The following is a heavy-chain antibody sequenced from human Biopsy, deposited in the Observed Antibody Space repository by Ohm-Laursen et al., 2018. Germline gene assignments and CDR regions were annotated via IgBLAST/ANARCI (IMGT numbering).Heavy chain of an antibody. J-gene: IGHJ4*02. Sequence: PGTLSLTWPVSGGSISSYYWSWIRQTPGKGLEWIGYIYHTGTTFYNPSLESQATISIDTSKNQFSLKMTSVTDADTAVYYCARATVETASFDFWGQGTLVTVSS. V-gene: IGHV4-59*12. CDR2: IYHTGTT. D-gene: IGHD5-18*01. CDR3: ARATVETASFDF. CDR1: GGSISSYY.